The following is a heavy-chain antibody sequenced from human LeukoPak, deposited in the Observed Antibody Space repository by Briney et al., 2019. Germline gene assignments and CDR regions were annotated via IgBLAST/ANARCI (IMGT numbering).Heavy chain of an antibody. Sequence: GASVKVSCKASGYTFTGYGISWVRQAPGQGLEWMGWISAYNGNTNYAQKLQGRVTMTTDTSTSTAYMELRSLRSDDTAVYYCARDRDIGTYYYYYGMDVWGQGTTVTVSS. CDR1: GYTFTGYG. V-gene: IGHV1-18*01. CDR2: ISAYNGNT. D-gene: IGHD1-26*01. J-gene: IGHJ6*02. CDR3: ARDRDIGTYYYYYGMDV.